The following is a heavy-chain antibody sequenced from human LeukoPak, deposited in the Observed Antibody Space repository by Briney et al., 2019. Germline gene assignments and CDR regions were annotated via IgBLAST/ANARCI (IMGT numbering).Heavy chain of an antibody. D-gene: IGHD2-15*01. Sequence: PGGSLRLSSAASGFPLSSYSINWVRQAPGKGLEWVSYISSSGSAIYYVDSVKGRFTVSRDNVKNSLFLQMNSPRAEDTAVYYCVRVKGSYFDYWGQGALVTVSS. CDR1: GFPLSSYS. CDR2: ISSSGSAI. V-gene: IGHV3-48*01. J-gene: IGHJ4*02. CDR3: VRVKGSYFDY.